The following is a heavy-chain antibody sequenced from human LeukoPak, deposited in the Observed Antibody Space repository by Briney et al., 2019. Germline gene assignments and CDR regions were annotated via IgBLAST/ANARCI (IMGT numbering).Heavy chain of an antibody. CDR2: INPNSGGT. CDR3: ARLAKYDILAGYTNDY. J-gene: IGHJ4*02. CDR1: GYTFTGYY. Sequence: ASVKVSCKASGYTFTGYYIHWMRQAPGQGLEWMGWINPNSGGTNYGQKFQGRVTMTRDTSISTAYMDLSRLRSDDTAVYYCARLAKYDILAGYTNDYWGQGTLVTVSS. V-gene: IGHV1-2*02. D-gene: IGHD3-9*01.